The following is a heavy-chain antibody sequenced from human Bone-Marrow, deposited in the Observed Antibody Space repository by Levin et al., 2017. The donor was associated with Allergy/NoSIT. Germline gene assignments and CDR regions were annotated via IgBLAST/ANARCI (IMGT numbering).Heavy chain of an antibody. CDR3: ATDRHLYASGTSYYYGWDV. CDR2: IAYDGGDE. CDR1: EFAFNNYA. V-gene: IGHV3-30*03. J-gene: IGHJ6*02. Sequence: PGGSLRLSCAASEFAFNNYAIHWVRQAPGKGLEWVTVIAYDGGDEEYADSVKGRFFISRDHSKRTVYLQMNSLRPEDTAVYYCATDRHLYASGTSYYYGWDVWGQGTTVTVSS. D-gene: IGHD3-10*01.